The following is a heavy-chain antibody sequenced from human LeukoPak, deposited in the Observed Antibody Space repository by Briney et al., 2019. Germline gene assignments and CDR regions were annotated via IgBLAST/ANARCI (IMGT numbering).Heavy chain of an antibody. CDR2: IRYDGSNE. V-gene: IGHV3-30*02. D-gene: IGHD2-15*01. CDR3: AKVMPPGRIRFYSYYMDV. J-gene: IGHJ6*03. Sequence: GGSLRLSCAASGFSFSGYRMHWVRQAPGKGREWVAFIRYDGSNEYYADSVKGRFTISRDKSKNTLSLQMNGLRVEDTAVYYCAKVMPPGRIRFYSYYMDVWGKGTTVSVS. CDR1: GFSFSGYR.